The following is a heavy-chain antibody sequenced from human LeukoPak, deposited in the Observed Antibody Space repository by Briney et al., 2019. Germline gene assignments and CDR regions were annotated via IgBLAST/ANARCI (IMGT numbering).Heavy chain of an antibody. CDR2: IKQDGSDI. J-gene: IGHJ4*02. D-gene: IGHD2-2*01. V-gene: IGHV3-7*03. Sequence: GGSLRLSCAASGFTFSSHWMSWVRQAPGKGLEWVACIKQDGSDIYYVDSVKGRFTISRDNSKNTLYLQMNSLRAEDTAVYYCAKDREYQLLSVNWGQGTLVTVSS. CDR3: AKDREYQLLSVN. CDR1: GFTFSSHW.